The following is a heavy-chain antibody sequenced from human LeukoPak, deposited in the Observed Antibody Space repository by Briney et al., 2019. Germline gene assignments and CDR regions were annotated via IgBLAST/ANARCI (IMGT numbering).Heavy chain of an antibody. CDR3: ARIYASSGWTRSAFDI. V-gene: IGHV1-46*01. Sequence: GASVKVSCKASGYTFTSYYMHWVRQAPGQGLEWMGIINPSGGSTSYAQKFQGRVTMTRDTSISTAYMELSSLRSEDTAVYYCARIYASSGWTRSAFDIWGQGTMVTVSS. CDR2: INPSGGST. D-gene: IGHD6-25*01. CDR1: GYTFTSYY. J-gene: IGHJ3*02.